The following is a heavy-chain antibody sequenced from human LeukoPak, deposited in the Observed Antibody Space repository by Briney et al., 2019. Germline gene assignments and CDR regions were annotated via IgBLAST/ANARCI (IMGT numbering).Heavy chain of an antibody. V-gene: IGHV4-39*02. D-gene: IGHD3-3*01. Sequence: PSETLSLTCTVSGGSISSSSYYWGWIRQPPGMGLEWIGEIGGRTGITNYNQSLKSRATLSLATSENHFSLTLHSMPAADTAIYYCARVPLRFLEPFDYWGQGTLVTVSS. J-gene: IGHJ4*02. CDR2: IGGRTGIT. CDR1: GGSISSSSYY. CDR3: ARVPLRFLEPFDY.